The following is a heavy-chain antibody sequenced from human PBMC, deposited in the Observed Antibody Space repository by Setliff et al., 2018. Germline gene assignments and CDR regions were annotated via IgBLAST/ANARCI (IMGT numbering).Heavy chain of an antibody. Sequence: ASVKVSCKASGYIFTSYGISWVRQAPGQGLEWMGWISSYNGKTNYAQKLQGRVTMTTDTSTSTAYMELRSLRSDDTAVYYCARDPNVVISPSQAAFDIWGQGTMVTVSS. V-gene: IGHV1-18*01. CDR1: GYIFTSYG. D-gene: IGHD3-22*01. CDR3: ARDPNVVISPSQAAFDI. CDR2: ISSYNGKT. J-gene: IGHJ3*02.